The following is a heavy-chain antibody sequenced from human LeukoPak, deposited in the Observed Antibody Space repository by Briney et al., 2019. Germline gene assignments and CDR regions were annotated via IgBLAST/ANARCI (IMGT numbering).Heavy chain of an antibody. CDR1: GFTFSDYY. V-gene: IGHV3-11*06. Sequence: GGSVRLSCAASGFTFSDYYMSWMRQAPGKGLEWVSYISSCSSYTNYADSVKGRFTISRDNAKNSLYLQMNSLRAEDTAVYYCARDFNDSSGLNLFDYWGQGTLVTVSS. D-gene: IGHD3-22*01. CDR2: ISSCSSYT. J-gene: IGHJ4*02. CDR3: ARDFNDSSGLNLFDY.